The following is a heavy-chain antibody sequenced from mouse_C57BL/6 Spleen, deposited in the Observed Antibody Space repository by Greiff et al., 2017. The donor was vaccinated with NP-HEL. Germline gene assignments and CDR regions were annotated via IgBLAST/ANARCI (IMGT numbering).Heavy chain of an antibody. CDR3: ALIYDGFAY. D-gene: IGHD2-12*01. CDR1: GYTFTSYW. Sequence: QVQLQQPGAELVRPGSSVKLSCKASGYTFTSYWMDWVKQRPGQGLEWIGNIYPSDSETHYNQKFKDKATLTVDKYSRTAYMQLSSLTSEDSAVYYCALIYDGFAYWGQGTLVTVSA. J-gene: IGHJ3*01. CDR2: IYPSDSET. V-gene: IGHV1-61*01.